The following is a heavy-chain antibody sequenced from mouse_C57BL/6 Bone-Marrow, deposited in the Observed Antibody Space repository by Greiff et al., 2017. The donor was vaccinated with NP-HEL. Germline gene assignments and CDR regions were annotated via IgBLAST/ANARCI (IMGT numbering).Heavy chain of an antibody. D-gene: IGHD2-4*01. CDR3: ARWLNDYDYLYYAMDY. CDR1: GYAFSSYW. Sequence: VQLQQSGAELVKPGASVKISCKASGYAFSSYWMNWVKQRPGKGLEWIGQIYPGDGDTNYNGKFKGKATLTADKSSSTAYMQLSSLTSEDSAVYFCARWLNDYDYLYYAMDYWGQGTSVTVSS. J-gene: IGHJ4*01. CDR2: IYPGDGDT. V-gene: IGHV1-80*01.